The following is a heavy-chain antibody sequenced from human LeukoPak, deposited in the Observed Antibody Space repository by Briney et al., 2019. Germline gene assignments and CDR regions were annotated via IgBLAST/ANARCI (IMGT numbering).Heavy chain of an antibody. CDR3: ARITRRLGELSPSFDY. V-gene: IGHV4-59*01. J-gene: IGHJ4*02. CDR1: GGSISSYY. CDR2: SYYSGST. D-gene: IGHD3-16*02. Sequence: PSETLSLTXTVSGGSISSYYWSWIWQPPGKGLEWIGYSYYSGSTNYNPSLKSRVTISVDTSKNQFSLKLSSVTAADTAVYYCARITRRLGELSPSFDYWGQGTLVTVSS.